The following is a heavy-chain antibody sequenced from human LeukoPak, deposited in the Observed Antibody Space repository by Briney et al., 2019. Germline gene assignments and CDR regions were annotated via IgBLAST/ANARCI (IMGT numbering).Heavy chain of an antibody. Sequence: GGSLRVSRAASGFTFSNYAMSWVRQAPGQGLEWVSAITAGGDQTFYRDSVQGRFAISRDNYKNTVSLEMNNLRGEDTAIYYCVRECRNGQGGFDPWGQGTLVTVSS. CDR3: VRECRNGQGGFDP. CDR1: GFTFSNYA. V-gene: IGHV3-23*01. J-gene: IGHJ5*02. CDR2: ITAGGDQT. D-gene: IGHD1-14*01.